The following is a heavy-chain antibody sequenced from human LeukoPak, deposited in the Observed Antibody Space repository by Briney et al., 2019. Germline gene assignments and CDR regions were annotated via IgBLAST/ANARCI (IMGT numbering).Heavy chain of an antibody. CDR1: GFNFGIYG. Sequence: GGSLRLSCTASGFNFGIYGMHWARQAPGKGLEWVAVMWDDGTNEYYVESVKGRFTISRDNGKRTLYLQMNSLRVEDTAVYYCARDSKSNSSSWYWTPYFGYWGQGTLVTVSS. V-gene: IGHV3-33*01. CDR2: MWDDGTNE. CDR3: ARDSKSNSSSWYWTPYFGY. J-gene: IGHJ4*02. D-gene: IGHD6-13*01.